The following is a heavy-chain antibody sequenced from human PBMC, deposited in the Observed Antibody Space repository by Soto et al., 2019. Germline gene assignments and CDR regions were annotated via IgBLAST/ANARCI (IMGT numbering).Heavy chain of an antibody. CDR3: AHRILRTVFGLVTTTAIYFDF. D-gene: IGHD3-3*01. V-gene: IGHV2-5*02. CDR1: GFSLTTSGVA. J-gene: IGHJ4*02. CDR2: IYWDADK. Sequence: QITLNESGPTVVKPAETLTLTCTFSGFSLTTSGVAVGWIRQSPGKAPEWLALIYWDADKRYSASLKSRLTINKDTSKNQVVLTMASVDPADTATYYCAHRILRTVFGLVTTTAIYFDFWGQGTPVVVSS.